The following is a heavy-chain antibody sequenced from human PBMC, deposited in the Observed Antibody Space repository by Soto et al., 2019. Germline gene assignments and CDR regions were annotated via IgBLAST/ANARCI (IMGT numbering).Heavy chain of an antibody. CDR1: GFTFDDYA. Sequence: EVQLVESGGGLVQPGRSLRLSCAASGFTFDDYAMHWVRQAPGKGLEWVSGISWNSGSIGYADSVKGRFTISRDNAKNSLYLQMNSLRAEDTALYYCAKDINIVAMGFVSDWCQGTLVTVSS. V-gene: IGHV3-9*01. D-gene: IGHD5-12*01. CDR3: AKDINIVAMGFVSD. J-gene: IGHJ4*02. CDR2: ISWNSGSI.